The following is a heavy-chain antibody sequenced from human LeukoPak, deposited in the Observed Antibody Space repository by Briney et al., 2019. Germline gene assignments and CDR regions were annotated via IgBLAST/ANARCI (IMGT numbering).Heavy chain of an antibody. CDR1: GGSFSGYN. D-gene: IGHD1-14*01. Sequence: SETLSFTCAVYGGSFSGYNWSGIRQPPGKGLWWSGEITHSGSTNYNPSLKSRVTISVDTSKNKFSLQLSSLNAADTAVYYCARLPVMPINRPYYYYGMDVWGQGTTVTVSS. CDR3: ARLPVMPINRPYYYYGMDV. J-gene: IGHJ6*02. CDR2: ITHSGST. V-gene: IGHV4-34*01.